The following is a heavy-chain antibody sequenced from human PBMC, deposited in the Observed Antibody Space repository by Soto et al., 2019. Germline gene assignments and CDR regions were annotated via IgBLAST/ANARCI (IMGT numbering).Heavy chain of an antibody. CDR2: ISAYNGNT. J-gene: IGHJ4*02. CDR1: GYTFTSYG. V-gene: IGHV1-18*04. D-gene: IGHD3-3*01. CDR3: ARYDFWSGYPDFDY. Sequence: ASVKVSCKASGYTFTSYGISWGRQSPGQGLEWMGWISAYNGNTNYAQRLQGRVTMTTDTSTSTAYMELSSLRSDATAVYYCARYDFWSGYPDFDYWGQGTLVTVSS.